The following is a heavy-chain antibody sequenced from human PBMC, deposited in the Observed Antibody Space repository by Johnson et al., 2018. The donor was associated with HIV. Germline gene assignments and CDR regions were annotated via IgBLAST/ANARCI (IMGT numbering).Heavy chain of an antibody. J-gene: IGHJ3*02. Sequence: VQLVESGGGVVQPGGSLRLSCAASGFTFSNVWMSWVRQAPGKGLEWVGRIKRNIEGEATDYAAPVKGRFTISRDDSKNTLFLQMSSLKTDDTAVYYCTTAIVIDAFDIWGQGTMVTVSS. D-gene: IGHD3-16*02. V-gene: IGHV3-15*01. CDR2: IKRNIEGEAT. CDR1: GFTFSNVW. CDR3: TTAIVIDAFDI.